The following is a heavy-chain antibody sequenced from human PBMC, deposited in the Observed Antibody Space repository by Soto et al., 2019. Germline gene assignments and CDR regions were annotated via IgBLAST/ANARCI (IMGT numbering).Heavy chain of an antibody. J-gene: IGHJ4*02. CDR3: ARGRSGSYPFDY. CDR1: GGSISGYY. D-gene: IGHD1-26*01. V-gene: IGHV4-59*01. Sequence: SETLSLTCTVSGGSISGYYWSWVRQPPGTGLEWIGYIYYSGSTNYSPSLKSRVTISLDTSKNQFSLKLTSVTAADTAVYFCARGRSGSYPFDYWGLGTLVTGSS. CDR2: IYYSGST.